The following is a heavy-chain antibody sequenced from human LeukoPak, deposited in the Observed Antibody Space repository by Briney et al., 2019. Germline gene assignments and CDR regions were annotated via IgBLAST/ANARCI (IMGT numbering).Heavy chain of an antibody. CDR3: ARDKGGGVDTALAY. CDR1: GDSVSSNSAT. D-gene: IGHD5-18*01. V-gene: IGHV6-1*01. CDR2: TYYRSKWYN. J-gene: IGHJ4*02. Sequence: SQTLSLTCAISGDSVSSNSATWNWIRQPPSRGLEWLGRTYYRSKWYNNYAVSVKSRITINPDTSNNQFSLQLNSVTPEDTAVYYCARDKGGGVDTALAYWGQGTLVTVSS.